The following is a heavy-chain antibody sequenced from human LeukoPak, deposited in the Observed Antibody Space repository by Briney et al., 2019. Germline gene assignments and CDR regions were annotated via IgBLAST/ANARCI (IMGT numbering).Heavy chain of an antibody. J-gene: IGHJ5*02. CDR3: ARARSTGYSSGWYLYWFDP. CDR1: GGTFSSYA. Sequence: ASVKVSCKASGGTFSSYAISWVRQAPGQGLEWMGGIIPIFGTANYAQKFQGRVTITTDESTSTAYMELSSLRSEDTAVYYCARARSTGYSSGWYLYWFDPWGQGTLVTVPS. V-gene: IGHV1-69*05. D-gene: IGHD6-19*01. CDR2: IIPIFGTA.